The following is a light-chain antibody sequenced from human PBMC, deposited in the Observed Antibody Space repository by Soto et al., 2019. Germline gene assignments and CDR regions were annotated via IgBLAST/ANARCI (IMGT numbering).Light chain of an antibody. CDR2: EVN. Sequence: QSALTQPASVSGSPGQSITIYCTGTSSDVGGYNYVSWYQQHPGKAPKLMIYEVNNRPSGVSNRFSGSKSGNTASLTISGLQAEDEAEYYCSSYTSSSTLYVFGTGTKLTVL. V-gene: IGLV2-14*01. CDR1: SSDVGGYNY. J-gene: IGLJ1*01. CDR3: SSYTSSSTLYV.